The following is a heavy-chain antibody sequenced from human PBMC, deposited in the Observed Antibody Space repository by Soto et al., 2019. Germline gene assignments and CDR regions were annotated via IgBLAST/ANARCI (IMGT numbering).Heavy chain of an antibody. CDR2: INPSGGST. CDR1: GYTFTSYY. CDR3: ARALYDFWSGYYPNYYYYYMDV. V-gene: IGHV1-46*03. D-gene: IGHD3-3*01. Sequence: QVQLVQSGAEVKKPGASVKVSCKASGYTFTSYYMHWVRQAPGQGLEWMGIINPSGGSTSYAQKLQGRVTMTRDTSTSTVYMELSSLRSEDTAVYYCARALYDFWSGYYPNYYYYYMDVWGKGTTVTVSS. J-gene: IGHJ6*03.